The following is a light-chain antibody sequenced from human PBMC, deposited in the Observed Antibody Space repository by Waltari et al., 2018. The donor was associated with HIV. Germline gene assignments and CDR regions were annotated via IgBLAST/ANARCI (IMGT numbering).Light chain of an antibody. J-gene: IGLJ2*01. CDR2: QDS. CDR1: DLGDKY. CDR3: QAWDSSIVV. Sequence: SYELTQPPSVSVSPRQTASITCSGDDLGDKYACWYLQKPGQSPVLVIYQDSKRPTGITERLSGSNSGNTATLTISGTQAMDEADYYCQAWDSSIVVFGGGTKLTVL. V-gene: IGLV3-1*01.